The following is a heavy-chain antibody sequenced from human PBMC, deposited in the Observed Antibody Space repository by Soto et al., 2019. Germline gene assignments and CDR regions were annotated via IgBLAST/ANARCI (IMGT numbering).Heavy chain of an antibody. CDR3: ARDSGWPILNFDN. CDR2: INPSGGST. J-gene: IGHJ4*02. Sequence: ASVKVSCKASGYTFTSYYMHWVRQAPGQGLEWMGIINPSGGSTSYAQKFQGRFTVSKEMSKNTAFLQMNALRHEDTAVYFCARDSGWPILNFDNWGQGTPVTVSS. CDR1: GYTFTSYY. D-gene: IGHD3-10*01. V-gene: IGHV1-46*01.